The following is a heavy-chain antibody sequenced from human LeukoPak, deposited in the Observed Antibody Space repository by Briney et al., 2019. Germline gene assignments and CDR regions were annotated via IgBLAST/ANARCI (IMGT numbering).Heavy chain of an antibody. V-gene: IGHV4-34*01. CDR3: AASLWFGIYPDY. CDR1: SGSFSGYY. J-gene: IGHJ4*02. Sequence: SETLSLTCAVYSGSFSGYYWTWSRQPPGKGLEWIGEFNHNWGAKYNPSLKSRVTISVDTSKNHLSLSLNSVTAADTAVYYCAASLWFGIYPDYWGQGSLVTVSS. D-gene: IGHD3-10*01. CDR2: FNHNWGA.